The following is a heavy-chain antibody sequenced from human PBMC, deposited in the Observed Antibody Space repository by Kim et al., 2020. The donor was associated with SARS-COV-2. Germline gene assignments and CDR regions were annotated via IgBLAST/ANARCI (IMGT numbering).Heavy chain of an antibody. CDR1: GYTFTGYY. CDR2: INPNSGGT. CDR3: ASGENVDVVATNDLDY. V-gene: IGHV1-2*04. J-gene: IGHJ4*02. Sequence: ASVKVSCKASGYTFTGYYMHWVRQAPGQGLEWMGWINPNSGGTNCAQKFQGWLTMTRDTSITTVYMELSRLRSDDTAVYYCASGENVDVVATNDLDYWGQGTLLTVSS. D-gene: IGHD5-12*01.